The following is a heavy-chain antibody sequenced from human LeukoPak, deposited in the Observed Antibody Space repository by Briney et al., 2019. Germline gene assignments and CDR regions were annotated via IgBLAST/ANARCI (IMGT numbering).Heavy chain of an antibody. CDR1: GFTLSSYG. CDR3: AREAYSTTNYPFDL. D-gene: IGHD2/OR15-2a*01. J-gene: IGHJ4*02. CDR2: IIGGVGRT. V-gene: IGHV3-23*01. Sequence: RGSLRLSCVASGFTLSSYGMSWVRQAPGKGLEWVSAIIGGVGRTYYADSMKGRFTISRDNSKNTLYLQMSSLRAEDTAVYYCAREAYSTTNYPFDLWGQGTLVTVSS.